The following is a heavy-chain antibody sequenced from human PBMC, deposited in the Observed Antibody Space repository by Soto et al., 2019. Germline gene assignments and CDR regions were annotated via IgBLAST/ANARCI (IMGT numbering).Heavy chain of an antibody. CDR3: TREKYSSSWYHHFDY. D-gene: IGHD6-13*01. Sequence: GGSLRLSCTASGFTFGDYAMSWFRQAPGKGLEWVGFIRSKAYGGTTEYAASVKGRFTISRDDSKSIAYLQMNSLKTEDTAVYYCTREKYSSSWYHHFDYWGQGALVTVSS. J-gene: IGHJ4*02. CDR1: GFTFGDYA. V-gene: IGHV3-49*03. CDR2: IRSKAYGGTT.